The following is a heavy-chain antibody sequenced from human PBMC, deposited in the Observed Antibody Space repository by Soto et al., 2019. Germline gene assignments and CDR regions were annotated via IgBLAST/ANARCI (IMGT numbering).Heavy chain of an antibody. CDR3: ARSPYYYDSSGYLRGDFDY. V-gene: IGHV4-59*01. J-gene: IGHJ4*02. D-gene: IGHD3-22*01. CDR1: GGSISSYY. Sequence: SETLSLTCTVSGGSISSYYWSWIRQPPGKGLEWIGYIYYSGSTNYNPSLKSRVTISVDTSKNQFSLKLSSVTAADTAVYCCARSPYYYDSSGYLRGDFDYWGQGTLVTVSS. CDR2: IYYSGST.